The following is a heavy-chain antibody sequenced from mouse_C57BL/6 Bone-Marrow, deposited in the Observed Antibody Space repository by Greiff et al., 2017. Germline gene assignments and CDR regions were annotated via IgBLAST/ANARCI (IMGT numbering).Heavy chain of an antibody. CDR2: IYYSGTI. CDR1: GISITTGNYR. Sequence: EVQLQQSGPGLVKPSQTVFLTCTVTGISITTGNYRWSWIRQFPGNKLEWIGYIYYSGTITYNPSLTSQTTITRDTPKNQFFLEMNSLTAEDTATYYCARSPSYYGSSLWSFDVWGTGTTVTVSS. CDR3: ARSPSYYGSSLWSFDV. V-gene: IGHV3-5*01. J-gene: IGHJ1*03. D-gene: IGHD1-1*01.